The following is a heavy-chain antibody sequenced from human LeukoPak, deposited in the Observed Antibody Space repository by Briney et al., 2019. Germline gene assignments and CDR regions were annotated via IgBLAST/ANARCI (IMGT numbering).Heavy chain of an antibody. CDR3: ARGDYAYYYYYYMDV. D-gene: IGHD4-17*01. Sequence: GGSLRLSCAASGFTFSSYWMHWVRQAPGKGLVWVSRINTDGSSTSYADSVKGRFTISRDNAKNTLYLQMNSLRAEDTAVYYCARGDYAYYYYYYMDVWSKGTTVTVSS. J-gene: IGHJ6*03. V-gene: IGHV3-74*01. CDR1: GFTFSSYW. CDR2: INTDGSST.